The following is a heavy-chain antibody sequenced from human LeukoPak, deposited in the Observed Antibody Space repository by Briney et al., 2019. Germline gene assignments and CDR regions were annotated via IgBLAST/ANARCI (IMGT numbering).Heavy chain of an antibody. V-gene: IGHV3-48*03. D-gene: IGHD6-19*01. J-gene: IGHJ4*02. CDR3: TTLTVASNFDY. Sequence: GESLKISCAASGFSFSVYEMHWVRQAPGRGLEWIADISGSDTSTYYADSVKGRFTISRDNAKNSLYLQMNRLRVEDTAVYYCTTLTVASNFDYWGQGTLVTVSS. CDR1: GFSFSVYE. CDR2: ISGSDTST.